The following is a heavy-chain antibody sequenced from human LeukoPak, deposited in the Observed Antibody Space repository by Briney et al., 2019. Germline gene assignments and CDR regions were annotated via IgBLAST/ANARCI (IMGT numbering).Heavy chain of an antibody. V-gene: IGHV1-18*01. D-gene: IGHD2-2*01. CDR2: ISANNGDT. CDR3: ARSQGLLGYCSSTSCYAFDY. CDR1: GYTFTSYG. J-gene: IGHJ4*02. Sequence: VASVKVSCKASGYTFTSYGIAWVRQAPGQGLQWMGWISANNGDTSYSQKLQGRVTMTTDTSTNTAYMELRSLTSDDTAVYYCARSQGLLGYCSSTSCYAFDYWGQGTLVTVSS.